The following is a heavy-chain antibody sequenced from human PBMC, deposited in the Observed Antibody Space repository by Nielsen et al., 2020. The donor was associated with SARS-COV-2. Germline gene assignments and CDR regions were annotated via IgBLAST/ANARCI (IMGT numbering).Heavy chain of an antibody. CDR2: IYSGGST. CDR3: ARGSVAARPFDY. Sequence: WIRQPPGKGLEWVSVIYSGGSTYYADSVKGRFTISRDNSKNTLYLQINNLRDDDTAVYSCARGSVAARPFDYWGQGTPVTVSS. V-gene: IGHV3-66*01. J-gene: IGHJ4*02. D-gene: IGHD6-6*01.